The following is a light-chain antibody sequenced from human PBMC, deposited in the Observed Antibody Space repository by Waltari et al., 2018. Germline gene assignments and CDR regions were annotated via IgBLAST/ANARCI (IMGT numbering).Light chain of an antibody. Sequence: QSALTQPASVSGSPGQSITIPCTGTSNAAGGYGYVSWYQQYPGKAPKLIIYEVSYRPSGISTRFSGSKSGNTASLTISGLQAEDEADYYCSSHTATVPHVFGTGTRVTVV. CDR3: SSHTATVPHV. CDR2: EVS. CDR1: SNAAGGYGY. V-gene: IGLV2-14*01. J-gene: IGLJ1*01.